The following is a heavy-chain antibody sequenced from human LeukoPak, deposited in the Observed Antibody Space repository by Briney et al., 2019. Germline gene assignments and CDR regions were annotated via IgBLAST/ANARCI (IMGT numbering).Heavy chain of an antibody. Sequence: QPGGSLRLSCAASGFTVSSNYMTWVRQAPGKGLEWVSVFYRDGSTYYADSVKGRFTISRDNSKNTLYLQMNSLRAEDTAVYYCARDAQSSQQLVSYWGQGTLVIVSS. CDR1: GFTVSSNY. D-gene: IGHD6-13*01. CDR2: FYRDGST. V-gene: IGHV3-53*01. CDR3: ARDAQSSQQLVSY. J-gene: IGHJ4*02.